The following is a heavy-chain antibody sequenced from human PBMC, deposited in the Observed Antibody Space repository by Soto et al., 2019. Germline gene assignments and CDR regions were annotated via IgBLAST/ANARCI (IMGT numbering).Heavy chain of an antibody. D-gene: IGHD3-22*01. J-gene: IGHJ4*02. CDR1: GYTFTSYG. CDR3: ARGSHYYDSSGYDFDY. Sequence: ASVKVSCKASGYTFTSYGINGVRQAPGQGLEWMGWISAYNGNTNYAQKLQGRVTMTTDTSTSTAYMELRSLRSDDTAVYYCARGSHYYDSSGYDFDYWGQGTLVTVSS. V-gene: IGHV1-18*04. CDR2: ISAYNGNT.